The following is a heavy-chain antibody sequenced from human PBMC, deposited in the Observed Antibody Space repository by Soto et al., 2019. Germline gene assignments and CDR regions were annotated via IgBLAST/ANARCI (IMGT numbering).Heavy chain of an antibody. D-gene: IGHD2-2*02. CDR1: GFTFSTYA. J-gene: IGHJ5*02. V-gene: IGHV3-23*01. Sequence: PGGSLRLSCAASGFTFSTYAMSWVRQAPGKELEWVSALGGSGDSTYYADSVKGRFTISRDNSKNTLYLQMNSLRAEDTAVYYCAKVRTGYCSITSCYTRFEPWGQGTLVTVSS. CDR2: LGGSGDST. CDR3: AKVRTGYCSITSCYTRFEP.